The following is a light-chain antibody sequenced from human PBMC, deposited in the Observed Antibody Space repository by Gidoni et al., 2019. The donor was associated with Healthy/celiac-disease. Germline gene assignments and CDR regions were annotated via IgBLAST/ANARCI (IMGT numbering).Light chain of an antibody. CDR3: CSYAGSYTPHVV. J-gene: IGLJ2*01. V-gene: IGLV2-11*01. CDR2: DVS. CDR1: SSDVGGYNY. Sequence: QSALTQPRSVSGSPGQSVTISCTGTSSDVGGYNYVSWYHQHPGKAPKLMIYDVSKRPSGVPDRFSGSKSGNTASLTISGLQAEDEADYYCCSYAGSYTPHVVFGGGTKLTVL.